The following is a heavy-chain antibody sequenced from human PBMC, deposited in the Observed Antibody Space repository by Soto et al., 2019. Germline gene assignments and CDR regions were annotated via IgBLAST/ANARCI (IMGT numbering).Heavy chain of an antibody. CDR2: IIPIFGTA. CDR3: AREAVLVPAAISSTYYYGMDV. CDR1: GGTFSSYA. D-gene: IGHD2-2*01. J-gene: IGHJ6*02. V-gene: IGHV1-69*13. Sequence: GASVKVSCKASGGTFSSYAISWVRQAPGQGLEWMGGIIPIFGTANYAQKFQGRVTITADESTSTAYMELSSLRSEDTAVYYCAREAVLVPAAISSTYYYGMDVWGQGTTVTVSS.